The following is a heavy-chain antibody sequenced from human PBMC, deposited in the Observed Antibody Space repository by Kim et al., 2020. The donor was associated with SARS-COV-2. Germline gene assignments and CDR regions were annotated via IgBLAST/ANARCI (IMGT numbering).Heavy chain of an antibody. J-gene: IGHJ4*02. D-gene: IGHD2-2*01. CDR2: IKQDGSEK. V-gene: IGHV3-7*01. Sequence: GGSLRLSCAASGFTFSSYWMSWVRQAPGKGLEWVANIKQDGSEKYYVDSVKGRFTISRDNAKNSLYLQMNSLRAEDTAVYYCARRGRRCSSTSCPCSPYYFSCWGQGTLVTVSS. CDR1: GFTFSSYW. CDR3: ARRGRRCSSTSCPCSPYYFSC.